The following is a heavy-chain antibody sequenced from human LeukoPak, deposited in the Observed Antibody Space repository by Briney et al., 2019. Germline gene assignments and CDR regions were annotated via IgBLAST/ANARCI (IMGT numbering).Heavy chain of an antibody. CDR3: ARETVLEGSGSYYNAHYYYGMDV. J-gene: IGHJ6*02. CDR2: ISSSGSTI. CDR1: GFTFSDYY. Sequence: GGSLRLSCAASGFTFSDYYMSWIRQAPGKGLEWVSYISSSGSTIYYADSVKGRFTISRDNAKNSLYLQMNSLRAEDTAVHYCARETVLEGSGSYYNAHYYYGMDVWGQGTTVTVSS. D-gene: IGHD3-10*01. V-gene: IGHV3-11*01.